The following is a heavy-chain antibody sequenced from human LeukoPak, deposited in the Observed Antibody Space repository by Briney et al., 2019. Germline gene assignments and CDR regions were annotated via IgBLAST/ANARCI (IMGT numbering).Heavy chain of an antibody. CDR2: IYYSGSP. Sequence: PSETLSLTCSVFGGSISSYYWTWIRQSPARGLEWIGHIYYSGSPNYNPSLKSRVTISSDTSKNHFSLKVTSVTAADTASYYCARLSRAGEXXWGQG. J-gene: IGHJ4*02. V-gene: IGHV4-59*01. CDR3: ARLSRAGEXX. CDR1: GGSISSYY. D-gene: IGHD3-16*01.